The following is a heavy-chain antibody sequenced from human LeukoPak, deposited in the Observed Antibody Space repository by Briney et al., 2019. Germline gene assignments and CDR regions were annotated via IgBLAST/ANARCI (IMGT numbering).Heavy chain of an antibody. CDR3: ARGYSTSWTYYFDY. V-gene: IGHV4-59*01. CDR2: THYGGTT. CDR1: DGAITGYY. Sequence: SETLSLTCTVSDGAITGYYWGWIRQPPGKGLDWVGHTHYGGTTNYNPSLKIRVTRSVDTSKNQFSLKVTSVTAADTAVYYCARGYSTSWTYYFDYWGQGALVTVSS. D-gene: IGHD6-13*01. J-gene: IGHJ4*02.